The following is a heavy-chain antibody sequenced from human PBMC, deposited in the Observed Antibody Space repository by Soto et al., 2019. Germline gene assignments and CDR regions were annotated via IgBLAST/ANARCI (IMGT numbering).Heavy chain of an antibody. CDR1: GGSISSGDYY. V-gene: IGHV4-30-4*01. CDR2: IYYSGNT. CDR3: ARSAAGPSEVFDY. Sequence: QVQLQESGPGLVKPSQTLSLTCTVSGGSISSGDYYWSWIRQPPGKGLEWIGYIYYSGNTYYNPSRKSRVXTLADXXKDQFSLNLSSVTAADTAVYYCARSAAGPSEVFDYWGQGTVVTVSS. J-gene: IGHJ4*02.